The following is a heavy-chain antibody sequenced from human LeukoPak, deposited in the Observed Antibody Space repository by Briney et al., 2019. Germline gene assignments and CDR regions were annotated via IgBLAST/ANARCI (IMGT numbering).Heavy chain of an antibody. V-gene: IGHV4-4*07. Sequence: SETLSLTCTVSGGSISSYYWSWIRQPAGKGLEWIGRIYTSGSTNYNPSLKSRVTMPVDTSKNQFSLKLSSVTAADTAVYYCAREGSSWLPFDYWGQETLVTVSS. CDR3: AREGSSWLPFDY. CDR2: IYTSGST. D-gene: IGHD6-13*01. CDR1: GGSISSYY. J-gene: IGHJ4*02.